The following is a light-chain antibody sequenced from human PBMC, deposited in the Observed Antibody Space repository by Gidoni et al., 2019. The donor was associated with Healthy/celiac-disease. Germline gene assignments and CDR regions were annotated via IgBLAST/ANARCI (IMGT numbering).Light chain of an antibody. CDR3: QQANSLFT. V-gene: IGKV1-12*01. CDR1: QGISSW. J-gene: IGKJ3*01. CDR2: AAT. Sequence: IQMTQSPSSVPASVGDRVTITCRASQGISSWLVWYQQKPGKAPKLLIYAATSWQSGAPSRSSGSGSGTDFTLTISSLQPEDFATYYCQQANSLFTFGPGTKVDIK.